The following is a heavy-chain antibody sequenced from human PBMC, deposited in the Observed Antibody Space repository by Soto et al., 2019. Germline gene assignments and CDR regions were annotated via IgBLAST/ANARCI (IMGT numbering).Heavy chain of an antibody. CDR2: IFSNDEK. CDR3: ARTEHAVVTASNYFDY. J-gene: IGHJ4*02. D-gene: IGHD2-21*02. Sequence: QVTLKESGPVLVKPTETLTLTCTVSGFSLSNARMGVSWIRQPPGKALEWLAHIFSNDEKSYSTSLKSRLTISNDNSKSQVVLTMTNMDPVDTATYYCARTEHAVVTASNYFDYWGQGTLVTVSS. CDR1: GFSLSNARMG. V-gene: IGHV2-26*01.